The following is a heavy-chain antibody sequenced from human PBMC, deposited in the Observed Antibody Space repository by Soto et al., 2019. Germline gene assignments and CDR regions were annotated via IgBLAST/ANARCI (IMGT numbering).Heavy chain of an antibody. D-gene: IGHD4-4*01. J-gene: IGHJ6*02. V-gene: IGHV5-51*01. CDR1: GYSFTSYW. Sequence: SGESLKISCKGSGYSFTSYWIGWVRQMPGKGLEWMGIIYPGDSDTRYSPSFQGQVTVSADKSISTAYLQWSSLKASDTAMYYCGATVISPYYYYGMDVWGQGTTVTVSS. CDR3: GATVISPYYYYGMDV. CDR2: IYPGDSDT.